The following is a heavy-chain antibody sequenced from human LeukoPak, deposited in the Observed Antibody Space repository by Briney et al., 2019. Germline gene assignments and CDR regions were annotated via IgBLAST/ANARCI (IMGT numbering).Heavy chain of an antibody. CDR1: GYTFTGYY. D-gene: IGHD6-13*01. CDR3: ARDRQQLALRGFDY. Sequence: EASVKVSCKASGYTFTGYYMHWVRQAPGQGLEWMGWINPNSGDTYYAQKFQGRVTITADESTSTAYMELSSLRSEDTAVYYCARDRQQLALRGFDYWGQGTLVTVSS. V-gene: IGHV1-2*02. J-gene: IGHJ4*02. CDR2: INPNSGDT.